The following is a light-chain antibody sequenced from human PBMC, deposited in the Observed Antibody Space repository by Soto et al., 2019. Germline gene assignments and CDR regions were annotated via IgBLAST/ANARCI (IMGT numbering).Light chain of an antibody. V-gene: IGKV3-11*01. CDR3: QQRRNWPRS. J-gene: IGKJ2*01. CDR1: QSIGSS. CDR2: DAS. Sequence: EIVLSQSPATLSLSPGERAALSCRASQSIGSSLAWFQHRPGQTPRLLIYDASTRATGIPARFSGSGSGTDFTLTISSLEPEDFAVYYCQQRRNWPRSFGQGTKLEIK.